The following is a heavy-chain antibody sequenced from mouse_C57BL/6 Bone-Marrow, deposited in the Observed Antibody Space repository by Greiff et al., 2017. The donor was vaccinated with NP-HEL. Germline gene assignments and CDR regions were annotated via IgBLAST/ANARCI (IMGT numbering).Heavy chain of an antibody. CDR1: GYTFTSYG. J-gene: IGHJ4*01. CDR3: ARSLSTTVVDYYAMDD. Sequence: QVQLQQSGAELARPGASVKLSCKASGYTFTSYGISWVKQRTGQGLEWIGEIYPRRGNTYYNEKFKGKATLTADKSSSTAYMRLRSLTSEDSAVYFCARSLSTTVVDYYAMDDWGQGTSVTVSS. CDR2: IYPRRGNT. V-gene: IGHV1-81*01. D-gene: IGHD1-1*01.